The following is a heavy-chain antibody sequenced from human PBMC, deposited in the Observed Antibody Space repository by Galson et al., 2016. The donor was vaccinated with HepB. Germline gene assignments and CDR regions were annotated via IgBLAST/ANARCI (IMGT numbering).Heavy chain of an antibody. CDR2: IDAGGDT. CDR1: GFTFNTYD. J-gene: IGHJ2*01. D-gene: IGHD1/OR15-1a*01. V-gene: IGHV3-13*01. CDR3: ARTRPTTTAGTTWYFDL. Sequence: SLRLSCAASGFTFNTYDMHWVRQAAGKSPEWVSGIDAGGDTYYADSVRGRFSISRENARNSFSLQMNSLEAGDTAVYSCARTRPTTTAGTTWYFDLWGRGTHVIVSS.